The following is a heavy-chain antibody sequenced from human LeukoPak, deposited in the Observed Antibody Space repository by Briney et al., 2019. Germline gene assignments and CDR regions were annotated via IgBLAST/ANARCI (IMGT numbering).Heavy chain of an antibody. CDR2: ISYDGSNK. V-gene: IGHV3-30*18. CDR3: AKDMGLLPFF. Sequence: QSGGSLRLSCAASGFTFSSYGMHWVRQAPGKGLEWVAVISYDGSNKYYADSVKGRFTISRDNSKNTLYLQMNSLRAEDTAVYYCAKDMGLLPFFWGQGTLVTVSS. D-gene: IGHD2-15*01. J-gene: IGHJ4*02. CDR1: GFTFSSYG.